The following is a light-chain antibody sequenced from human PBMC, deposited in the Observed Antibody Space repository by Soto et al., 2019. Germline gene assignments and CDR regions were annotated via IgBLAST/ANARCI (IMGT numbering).Light chain of an antibody. CDR3: SSYAGNNNVV. CDR2: EVS. Sequence: QSELTQPPSASGSPGQSVTISCTGTSSDVGAYNYVSWYQQHPGKAPKLIIYEVSKRPSGVPDRFSGSKSGNTASLTVSGLQAEDEADYYCSSYAGNNNVVFGGGTKLTVL. J-gene: IGLJ2*01. V-gene: IGLV2-8*01. CDR1: SSDVGAYNY.